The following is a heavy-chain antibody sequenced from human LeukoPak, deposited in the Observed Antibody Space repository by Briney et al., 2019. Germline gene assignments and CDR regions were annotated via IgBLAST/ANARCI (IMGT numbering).Heavy chain of an antibody. J-gene: IGHJ5*02. D-gene: IGHD3-10*01. V-gene: IGHV4-39*01. CDR2: IYYSGST. Sequence: PSETLSLTCTVSGGSISSSSYYWGWIRQPPGKGLEWIGSIYYSGSTYYNPSLKSRVTISVDTSKNQFSLKLSSVTAADTVVYYCARLADITMVRGVGWFDPWGQGTLVTVSS. CDR1: GGSISSSSYY. CDR3: ARLADITMVRGVGWFDP.